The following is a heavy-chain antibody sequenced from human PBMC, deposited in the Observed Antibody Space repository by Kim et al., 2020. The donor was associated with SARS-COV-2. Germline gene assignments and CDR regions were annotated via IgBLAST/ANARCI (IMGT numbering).Heavy chain of an antibody. CDR3: ALYCSSTSCQRGDFDY. CDR1: GGSISSSSYY. D-gene: IGHD2-2*01. J-gene: IGHJ4*02. Sequence: SETLSLTCTVSGGSISSSSYYWGWIRQPPGKGLEWIGSIYYSGSTYYNPSLKSRVTISVDTSKNQFSLKLSSVTAADTAVYYCALYCSSTSCQRGDFDYWGQGTLVTVSS. CDR2: IYYSGST. V-gene: IGHV4-39*01.